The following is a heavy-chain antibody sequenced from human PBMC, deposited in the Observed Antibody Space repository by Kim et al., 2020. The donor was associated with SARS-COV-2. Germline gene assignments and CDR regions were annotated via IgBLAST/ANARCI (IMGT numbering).Heavy chain of an antibody. CDR3: AKDRGSYCSGGSCQIFDY. J-gene: IGHJ4*02. CDR1: GFTFSSYA. V-gene: IGHV3-33*06. CDR2: IWYDGSNK. D-gene: IGHD2-15*01. Sequence: GGSLRLSCAASGFTFSSYAMHWVRQAPGKGLEWVAVIWYDGSNKYYADSVKGRFTISRDNSKNTLYLQMNSLRAEDTAVYYCAKDRGSYCSGGSCQIFDYWGQGTLVTVSS.